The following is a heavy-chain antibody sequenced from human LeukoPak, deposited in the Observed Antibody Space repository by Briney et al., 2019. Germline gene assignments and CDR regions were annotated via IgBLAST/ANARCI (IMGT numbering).Heavy chain of an antibody. J-gene: IGHJ4*02. CDR1: GFMFSTYW. Sequence: GGSLRLSCAASGFMFSTYWMSWVRQAPGKGLEWVANIKQDGSDKYYVDSVKGRFTISRDNAKNSLYLQMNSLRAEDTALYYCARDAGGFGELVYWGRGTLVTVSS. D-gene: IGHD3-10*01. CDR3: ARDAGGFGELVY. V-gene: IGHV3-7*01. CDR2: IKQDGSDK.